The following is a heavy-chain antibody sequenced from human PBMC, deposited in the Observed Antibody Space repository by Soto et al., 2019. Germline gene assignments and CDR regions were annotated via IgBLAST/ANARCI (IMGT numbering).Heavy chain of an antibody. CDR3: ARDISYSDSSGYYYAFDY. Sequence: ASVKVSFKASGYSFSSYGISWLRQAPGQGREWMGWIRPYNGNKKYALKFEGRVTMITDTLTRTAYMELRSLRPDDTAVYYCARDISYSDSSGYYYAFDYWGQGTLVTVSS. CDR1: GYSFSSYG. V-gene: IGHV1-18*01. J-gene: IGHJ4*02. D-gene: IGHD3-22*01. CDR2: IRPYNGNK.